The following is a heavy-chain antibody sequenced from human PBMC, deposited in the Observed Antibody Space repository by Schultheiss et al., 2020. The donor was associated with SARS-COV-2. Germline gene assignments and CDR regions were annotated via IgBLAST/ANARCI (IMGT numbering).Heavy chain of an antibody. J-gene: IGHJ6*02. CDR1: GGSISSGYY. D-gene: IGHD2-2*01. V-gene: IGHV4-38-2*02. CDR3: ARDRPQHSYYGMDV. CDR2: IYYSGST. Sequence: SETLSLTCTVSGGSISSGYYWGWIRQPPGKGLEWIGSIYYSGSTNYNPSLKSRVTISVDTSKNQFSLKLSSVTAADTAVYYCARDRPQHSYYGMDVWGQGTTVTVSS.